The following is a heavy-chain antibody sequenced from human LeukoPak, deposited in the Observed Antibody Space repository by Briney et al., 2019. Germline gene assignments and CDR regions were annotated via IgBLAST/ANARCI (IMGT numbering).Heavy chain of an antibody. D-gene: IGHD1-1*01. Sequence: GGSLRLSCVASGFSFSNYWMYWGRQAPGKGLVWVSRINSDGSYTDYADSAKGRFTISRDNAKDTLCLQMNSLRADDTAVYYCARADNWQSGGAWGQGTLVTVSS. V-gene: IGHV3-74*01. J-gene: IGHJ5*02. CDR2: INSDGSYT. CDR1: GFSFSNYW. CDR3: ARADNWQSGGA.